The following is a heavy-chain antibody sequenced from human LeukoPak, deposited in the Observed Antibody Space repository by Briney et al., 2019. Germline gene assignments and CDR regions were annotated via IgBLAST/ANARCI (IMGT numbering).Heavy chain of an antibody. CDR1: GGTFSSYA. CDR3: ARALDLTISYYYGMDV. V-gene: IGHV1-69*01. J-gene: IGHJ6*02. CDR2: IIPIFGTA. Sequence: GASVKVSCKASGGTFSSYAISWVRQAPGQGLEWMGGIIPIFGTANYAQKFQGRVTITADESTNTAYMELSSLRSEDTAVYYCARALDLTISYYYGMDVWGQGTTVTVFS. D-gene: IGHD3-3*01.